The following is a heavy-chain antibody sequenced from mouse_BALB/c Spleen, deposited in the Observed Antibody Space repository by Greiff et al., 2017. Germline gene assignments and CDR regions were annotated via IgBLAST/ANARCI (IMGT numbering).Heavy chain of an antibody. J-gene: IGHJ2*01. V-gene: IGHV2-9*02. CDR1: GFSLTSYG. Sequence: QVQLKQSGPGLVAPSQSLSITCTVSGFSLTSYGVHWVRQPPGKGLEWLGVIWAGGSTNYNSALMSRLSISKDNSKSQVFLKMNSLQTDDTAMYYCARDLRGYDGLFDYWGQGTTLTVSS. D-gene: IGHD2-2*01. CDR2: IWAGGST. CDR3: ARDLRGYDGLFDY.